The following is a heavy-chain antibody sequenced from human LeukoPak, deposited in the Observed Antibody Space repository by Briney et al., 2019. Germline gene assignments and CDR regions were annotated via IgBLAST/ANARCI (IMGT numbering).Heavy chain of an antibody. V-gene: IGHV3-48*01. CDR2: ITSSSSTI. Sequence: GGSLRLSCAASGFTFSSYSMNWVRQAPGKGLEWVSYITSSSSTIYYADSVKGRFTISRDYAKNSLYLQMNSLRAEATAVYYCASGYSSSHYRYYFDYWGQGTLVTVSS. CDR3: ASGYSSSHYRYYFDY. D-gene: IGHD6-13*01. J-gene: IGHJ4*02. CDR1: GFTFSSYS.